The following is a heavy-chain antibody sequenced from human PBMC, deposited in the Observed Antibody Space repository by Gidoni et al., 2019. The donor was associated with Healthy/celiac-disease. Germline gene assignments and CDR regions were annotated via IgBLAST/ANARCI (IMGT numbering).Heavy chain of an antibody. V-gene: IGHV3-30*18. Sequence: QVQLVESGGGVVQPGRSLRLSCAASGFTFSSYGMHWVRQAPGKGLEWVAVISYDGSNKYYADSVKGRFTISRDNSKNTLYLQMNSLRAEDTAVYYCAKIFVWRPTPTAFDIWGQGTMVTVSS. CDR3: AKIFVWRPTPTAFDI. D-gene: IGHD3-9*01. CDR2: ISYDGSNK. CDR1: GFTFSSYG. J-gene: IGHJ3*02.